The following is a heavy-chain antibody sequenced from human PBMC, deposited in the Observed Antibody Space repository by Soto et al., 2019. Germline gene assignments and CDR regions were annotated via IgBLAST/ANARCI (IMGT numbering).Heavy chain of an antibody. D-gene: IGHD2-15*01. CDR3: AREPRQGDRIYYFDY. Sequence: SETLSLTCTVSGGSISSSSYYWGWIRQPPGKGLEWIGSIYYSGSTYYNPSLKSRVTISVDTSKNQLSLKLTSVTAADTAVYYCAREPRQGDRIYYFDYWGRGSLVTVS. CDR2: IYYSGST. J-gene: IGHJ4*02. CDR1: GGSISSSSYY. V-gene: IGHV4-39*07.